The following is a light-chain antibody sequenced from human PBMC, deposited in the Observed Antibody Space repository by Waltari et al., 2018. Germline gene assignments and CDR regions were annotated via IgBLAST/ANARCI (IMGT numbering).Light chain of an antibody. J-gene: IGLJ2*01. CDR3: AAWDDSLNGVV. Sequence: QSVLTQPPPTSGTPGQRVTISCSGSSPNIGSNTVNWYQQLPGTAPKLLIYTNNQRPSGVPDRFSGSRSGTSASLAISGLQSEDEAGYHCAAWDDSLNGVVFGGGTKVTVL. CDR2: TNN. CDR1: SPNIGSNT. V-gene: IGLV1-44*01.